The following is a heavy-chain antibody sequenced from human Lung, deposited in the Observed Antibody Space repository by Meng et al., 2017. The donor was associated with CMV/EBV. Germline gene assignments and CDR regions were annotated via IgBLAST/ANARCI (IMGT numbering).Heavy chain of an antibody. J-gene: IGHJ4*02. CDR1: GFTFSDAG. Sequence: GGSXRLXXSASGFTFSDAGLHWVRQASGRGLEWIGRIRNRANSHATAYVASVKGRFTISRDDSKNTMYLHMNSLKTDDTAVYYCSRGDSNGPLYWGPGTLVTVSS. V-gene: IGHV3-73*01. CDR2: IRNRANSHAT. CDR3: SRGDSNGPLY. D-gene: IGHD3-22*01.